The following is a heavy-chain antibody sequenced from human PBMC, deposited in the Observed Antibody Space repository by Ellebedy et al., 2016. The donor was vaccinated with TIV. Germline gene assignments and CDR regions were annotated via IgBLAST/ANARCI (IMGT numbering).Heavy chain of an antibody. CDR1: GYSFTSYW. CDR3: ARFISWFDP. D-gene: IGHD3-10*01. Sequence: KVSCKGSGYSFTSYWSGWVRQMPGKGLEWMGIIYLGNSDTRYSPSFQGQVTISADKSISTAYLQWSSLKASDTAMYYCARFISWFDPWGQGTLVTVSS. V-gene: IGHV5-51*01. CDR2: IYLGNSDT. J-gene: IGHJ5*02.